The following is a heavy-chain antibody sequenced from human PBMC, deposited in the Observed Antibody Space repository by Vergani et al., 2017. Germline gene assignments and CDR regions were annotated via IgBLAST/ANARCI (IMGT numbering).Heavy chain of an antibody. CDR1: GFTFDDYA. Sequence: EVQLVESGGGLVQPGRSLRLSCAASGFTFDDYAMHWVRQAPGKGLEWVSGISWNSGSTGYADSVKGRFTISRDNAKNSLYLQMNSLKTEDTAVYYCTTEEWLGQLDYWGQGTLVTVSS. D-gene: IGHD6-19*01. CDR2: ISWNSGST. J-gene: IGHJ4*02. V-gene: IGHV3-9*01. CDR3: TTEEWLGQLDY.